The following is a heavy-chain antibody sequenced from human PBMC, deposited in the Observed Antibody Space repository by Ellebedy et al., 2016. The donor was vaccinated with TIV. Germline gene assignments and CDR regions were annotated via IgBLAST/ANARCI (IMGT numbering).Heavy chain of an antibody. J-gene: IGHJ4*02. CDR1: GFSLTNIIMG. V-gene: IGHV2-26*01. D-gene: IGHD2-21*02. Sequence: SGPTLVKPKETLTLTCTVSGFSLTNIIMGVSWIRQAPGRALEWLALSSSHDGESYSTSLKSRLGISRDTSKSRVVLTMTNMDPLDTGTYYCARTVKNCGGDCTYKFDYWGQGTPVTVSS. CDR2: SSSHDGE. CDR3: ARTVKNCGGDCTYKFDY.